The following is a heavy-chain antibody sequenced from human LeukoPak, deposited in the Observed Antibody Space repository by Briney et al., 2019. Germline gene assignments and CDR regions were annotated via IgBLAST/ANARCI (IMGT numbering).Heavy chain of an antibody. CDR3: ATYRQVLLPFES. Sequence: GGSLRLSCTVSGFTLSSYEMGWIRQAPGKGLEWVSSIDYSGGSSYYPDSVKGRFTISRDDSKNTLYLQLNSLRADDTAVYYCATYRQVLLPFESWGQGTLVTVSS. V-gene: IGHV3-23*01. D-gene: IGHD2-8*02. CDR1: GFTLSSYE. J-gene: IGHJ4*02. CDR2: IDYSGGSS.